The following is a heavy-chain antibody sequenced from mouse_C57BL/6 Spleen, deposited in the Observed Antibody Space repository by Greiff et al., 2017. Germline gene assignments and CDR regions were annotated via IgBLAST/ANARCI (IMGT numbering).Heavy chain of an antibody. CDR3: AREEIYDGYYGGFAY. D-gene: IGHD2-3*01. CDR2: ISYDGSN. J-gene: IGHJ3*01. V-gene: IGHV3-6*01. Sequence: EVKLMESGPGLVKPSQSLSLTCSVTGYSITSGYYWNWIRQFPGNKLEWMGYISYDGSNNYNPSLKNRISITRDTSKNQFFLKLNSVTTEDTATYYCAREEIYDGYYGGFAYWGQGTLVTVSA. CDR1: GYSITSGYY.